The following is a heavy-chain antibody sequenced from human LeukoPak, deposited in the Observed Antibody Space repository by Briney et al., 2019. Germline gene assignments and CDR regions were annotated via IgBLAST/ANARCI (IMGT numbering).Heavy chain of an antibody. CDR1: GGSISSGDYY. D-gene: IGHD2-15*01. CDR2: IYYSGST. CDR3: ASYPLFCSGGSCPKDYYYYGMDV. J-gene: IGHJ6*02. V-gene: IGHV4-30-4*01. Sequence: SQTLSLTCTVSGGSISSGDYYWSWIRQPPGKGLEWIGYIYYSGSTYYNPSLKSRVTISVDTSKNQFSLKLSSVTAADTAVYYCASYPLFCSGGSCPKDYYYYGMDVWGQGTTVTVSS.